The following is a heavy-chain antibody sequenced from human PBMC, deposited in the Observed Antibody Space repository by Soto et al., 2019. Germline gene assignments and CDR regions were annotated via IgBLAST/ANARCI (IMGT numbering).Heavy chain of an antibody. V-gene: IGHV3-64D*06. J-gene: IGHJ6*02. CDR2: ISSNGGST. CDR1: GFTFSSYA. Sequence: PGGSLRLSCSASGFTFSSYAMHWVRQAPGKGLEYVSAISSNGGSTYYADSVKGRFTISRDNSKNTLYLQMSSLRAEDTAVYYCVKDLRLPRADYYGMDVWGQGTTVTVSS. D-gene: IGHD5-18*01. CDR3: VKDLRLPRADYYGMDV.